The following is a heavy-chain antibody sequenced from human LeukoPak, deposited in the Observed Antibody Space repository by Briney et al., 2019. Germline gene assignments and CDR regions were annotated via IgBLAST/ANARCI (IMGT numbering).Heavy chain of an antibody. CDR3: ARARRGYYDFWSGLDDY. J-gene: IGHJ4*02. Sequence: KPSETLSLTCAVYGGAFSGYYWGWIRQPPGKGLEWIGEINHSGSTNYNPSLKSRVTISVDTSKNQFSLKLSSVTAADTAVYYCARARRGYYDFWSGLDDYWGQGTLVTVSS. D-gene: IGHD3-3*01. CDR2: INHSGST. CDR1: GGAFSGYY. V-gene: IGHV4-34*01.